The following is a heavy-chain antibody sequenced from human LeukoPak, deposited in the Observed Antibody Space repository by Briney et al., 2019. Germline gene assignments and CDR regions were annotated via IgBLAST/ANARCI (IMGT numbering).Heavy chain of an antibody. CDR2: ISGSGGST. CDR1: GFTFSSYG. Sequence: GGSLRLSCAASGFTFSSYGINWVRQAPGKGLEWVSGISGSGGSTYYADSVKGRFTISRDNAKNSLYLQMNSLRAEDTAVYYCARSFIAADYFDYWGQGTRVTVSS. J-gene: IGHJ4*02. CDR3: ARSFIAADYFDY. V-gene: IGHV3-21*01. D-gene: IGHD6-13*01.